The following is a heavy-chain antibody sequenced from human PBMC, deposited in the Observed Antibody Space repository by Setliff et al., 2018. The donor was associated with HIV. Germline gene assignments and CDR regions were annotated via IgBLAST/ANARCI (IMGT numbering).Heavy chain of an antibody. Sequence: PSETLSLTCTVSGGSISNYYWSWIRQPPGKGLEWIGYIYFTGNTNYNPSLKSRVTISLDTSKNQFSLKLSSVTAADTAVYYCATLHSSGWPYYSDYWGQGILVTVSS. CDR3: ATLHSSGWPYYSDY. CDR1: GGSISNYY. J-gene: IGHJ4*02. D-gene: IGHD6-19*01. V-gene: IGHV4-59*01. CDR2: IYFTGNT.